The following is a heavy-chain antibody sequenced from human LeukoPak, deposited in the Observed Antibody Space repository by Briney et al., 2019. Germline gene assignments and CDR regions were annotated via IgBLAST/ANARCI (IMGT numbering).Heavy chain of an antibody. J-gene: IGHJ3*02. CDR1: GGSISSGSYY. D-gene: IGHD1-26*01. CDR3: ARAELSGSYYPDAFDI. Sequence: PSQTLSLTCTVSGGSISSGSYYWSWIRQPAGKGLEWIGRIYTSGSTNYNPSLKSRVTISVDTSKNQFSLKLSSVTAADTAVYYCARAELSGSYYPDAFDIWGQGTMVTVSS. V-gene: IGHV4-61*02. CDR2: IYTSGST.